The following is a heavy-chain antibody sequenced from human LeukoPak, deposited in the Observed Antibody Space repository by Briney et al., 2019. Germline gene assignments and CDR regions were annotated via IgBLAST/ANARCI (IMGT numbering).Heavy chain of an antibody. Sequence: GESLNISCKGSGYSFSNYWIAWVRQMPGKGLGWMGIIYPGDSNTRYSPSFQGHVTISADKSISIAYLQWSSLKASDTAMYYCARGGYSGYGPDYWGQGTLVTVSS. CDR1: GYSFSNYW. CDR2: IYPGDSNT. J-gene: IGHJ4*02. V-gene: IGHV5-51*01. CDR3: ARGGYSGYGPDY. D-gene: IGHD5-12*01.